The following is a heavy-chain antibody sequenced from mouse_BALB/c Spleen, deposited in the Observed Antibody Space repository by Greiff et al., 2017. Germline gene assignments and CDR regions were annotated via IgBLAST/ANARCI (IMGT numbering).Heavy chain of an antibody. CDR1: GFTFSSYA. CDR2: ISSGGST. CDR3: ARGLTTVVATEALDY. Sequence: EVHLVESGGGLVKPGGSLKLSCAASGFTFSSYAMSWVRQTPEKRLEWVASISSGGSTYYPDSVKGRFTISRDNARNILYLQMSSLRSEDTAMYYCARGLTTVVATEALDYWGQGTTLTVSS. D-gene: IGHD1-1*01. V-gene: IGHV5-6-5*01. J-gene: IGHJ2*01.